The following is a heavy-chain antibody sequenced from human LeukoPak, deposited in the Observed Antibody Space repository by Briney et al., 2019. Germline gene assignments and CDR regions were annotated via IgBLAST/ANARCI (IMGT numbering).Heavy chain of an antibody. CDR1: GGSISSYH. CDR3: ARIDYGDGLDY. CDR2: IYHSGST. D-gene: IGHD4-17*01. J-gene: IGHJ4*02. Sequence: KPSDTLSLTCTVSGGSISSYHWSWIRQPSGKGLEWIGEIYHSGSTNYNPSLKSRVTISVDKSKNQFSLKLSSVTAADTAVYYCARIDYGDGLDYWGQGTLVTVSS. V-gene: IGHV4-59*07.